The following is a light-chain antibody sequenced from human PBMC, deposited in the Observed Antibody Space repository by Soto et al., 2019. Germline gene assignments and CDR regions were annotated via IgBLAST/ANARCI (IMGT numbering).Light chain of an antibody. CDR2: GAS. Sequence: EIVLTQSPGTLSLSPGERATLSCRASQSVGSYLGWYQQKPGQAPRLLIYGASSRATGIPDRFSGSGSGTDFTLTISRLQPEDYAVYYCQQYGSLPLTFGGGTKVEIK. V-gene: IGKV3-20*01. CDR3: QQYGSLPLT. CDR1: QSVGSY. J-gene: IGKJ4*01.